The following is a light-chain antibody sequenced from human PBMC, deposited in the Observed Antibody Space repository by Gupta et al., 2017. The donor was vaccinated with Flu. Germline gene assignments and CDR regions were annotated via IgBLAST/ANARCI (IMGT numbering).Light chain of an antibody. CDR2: TAS. CDR3: QQYNNWPRT. V-gene: IGKV3-15*01. CDR1: QSIGIN. Sequence: EIVMTQSPATLSVSPGERATLSCRFSQSIGINLAWYHQKPGQAPRLIIYTASTRATEIPARFSGSGSGTEFTLTISSLQSEDFAIYYCQQYNNWPRTFGQGTKVEIK. J-gene: IGKJ1*01.